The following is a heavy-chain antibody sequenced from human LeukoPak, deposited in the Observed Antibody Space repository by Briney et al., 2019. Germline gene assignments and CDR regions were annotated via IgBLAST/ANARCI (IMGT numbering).Heavy chain of an antibody. CDR2: INHSGST. D-gene: IGHD6-19*01. J-gene: IGHJ6*03. CDR3: ARRTLGWLGNYYYYYMDV. V-gene: IGHV4-34*01. Sequence: SETLSLTCAVYGGSFSGYYWSWIRQPPGKGLEWIGEINHSGSTNYNPSLESRVTISVDTSKNQFSLKLSSVTAADTAVYYCARRTLGWLGNYYYYYMDVWGKGTTVTISS. CDR1: GGSFSGYY.